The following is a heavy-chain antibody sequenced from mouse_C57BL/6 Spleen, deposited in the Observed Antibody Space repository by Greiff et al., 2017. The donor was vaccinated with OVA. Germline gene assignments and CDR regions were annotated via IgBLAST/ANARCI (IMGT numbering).Heavy chain of an antibody. V-gene: IGHV5-17*01. CDR2: ISSGSSTI. CDR1: GFTFSDYG. CDR3: ARQNYSNYDAMDY. Sequence: EVMLVESGGGLVKPGGSLKLSCAASGFTFSDYGMHWVRQAPEKGLEWVAYISSGSSTIYYADTVKGRFTISREHANNTLFLQMTSLRSEDTAMYYCARQNYSNYDAMDYWGQGTSVTVSS. D-gene: IGHD2-5*01. J-gene: IGHJ4*01.